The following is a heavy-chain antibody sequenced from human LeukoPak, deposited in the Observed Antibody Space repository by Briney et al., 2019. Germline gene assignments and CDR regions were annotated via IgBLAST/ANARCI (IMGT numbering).Heavy chain of an antibody. Sequence: ASVKVSCKASGYTFTSYYMHWVRQAPGQGLEWMGIINPSGGSTSYAQKFQGRVTMTRDMSASTAYMELRSLRSDDTAVYYCARKAGYYYMDVWGKGTTVTVSS. V-gene: IGHV1-46*01. CDR3: ARKAGYYYMDV. J-gene: IGHJ6*03. CDR1: GYTFTSYY. CDR2: INPSGGST. D-gene: IGHD3-10*01.